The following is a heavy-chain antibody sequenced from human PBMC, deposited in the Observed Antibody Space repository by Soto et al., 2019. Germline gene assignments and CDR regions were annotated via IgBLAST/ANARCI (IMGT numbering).Heavy chain of an antibody. Sequence: SVKVSCKASGGTFSSYAISWVLQAPGQGLEWMGGIIPIFGTANYAQKFQGRVTITADKSTSTAYMELSSLRSEDTAVYYCARDGANGYLGYAFASWGQGTMVTVAS. CDR2: IIPIFGTA. V-gene: IGHV1-69*06. J-gene: IGHJ3*02. CDR1: GGTFSSYA. D-gene: IGHD3-22*01. CDR3: ARDGANGYLGYAFAS.